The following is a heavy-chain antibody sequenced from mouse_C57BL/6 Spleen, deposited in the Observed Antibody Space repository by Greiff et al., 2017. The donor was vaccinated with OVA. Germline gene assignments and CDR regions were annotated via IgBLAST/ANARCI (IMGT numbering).Heavy chain of an antibody. CDR1: GYTSTSYW. J-gene: IGHJ1*03. D-gene: IGHD2-2*01. V-gene: IGHV1-61*01. Sequence: QVQLQQPGAELVRPGSSVKLSCKASGYTSTSYWMDWVKQRPGQGLEWIGNIYPSDSETHYNQKFKDKATLTVDKSSSTAYMQLSSLTSEDSAVYYCAQIYYGYDGDWYFDVWGTGTTVTVSS. CDR3: AQIYYGYDGDWYFDV. CDR2: IYPSDSET.